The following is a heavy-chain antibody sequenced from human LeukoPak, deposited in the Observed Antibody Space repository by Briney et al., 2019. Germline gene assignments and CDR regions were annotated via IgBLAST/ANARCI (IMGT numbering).Heavy chain of an antibody. CDR1: GFTFDDYG. Sequence: GGSLRLSCAASGFTFDDYGMSWVRQAPGKGLVWVSRINSDGSSTSYADSVKGRFTISRDNAKNTLYLQMNSLRAEDTAVYYCARAEDSSSDGMDVWGKGTTVTVSS. CDR2: INSDGSST. J-gene: IGHJ6*04. V-gene: IGHV3-74*01. CDR3: ARAEDSSSDGMDV. D-gene: IGHD6-6*01.